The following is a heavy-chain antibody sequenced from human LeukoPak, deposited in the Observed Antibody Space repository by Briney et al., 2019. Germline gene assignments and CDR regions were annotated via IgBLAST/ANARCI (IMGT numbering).Heavy chain of an antibody. V-gene: IGHV3-23*01. CDR1: GFTFSSYA. Sequence: PGGSLRLSCAASGFTFSSYAMSWVRQAPGKGLGWVSAINPTGGSTYYADSVKGRFTISRDNSKNTLYLQMNSLRAEDTAVYFCVSAGSHSYFDSWGPGTLVTVSS. D-gene: IGHD6-13*01. CDR2: INPTGGST. J-gene: IGHJ4*02. CDR3: VSAGSHSYFDS.